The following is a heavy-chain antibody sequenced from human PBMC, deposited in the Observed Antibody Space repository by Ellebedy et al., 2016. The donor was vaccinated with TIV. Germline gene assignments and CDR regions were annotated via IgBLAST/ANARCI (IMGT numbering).Heavy chain of an antibody. Sequence: GESLKISXAASGFSISAYAMSWVRQTPRKGLEYVAIIGLSDGHTDYPDSVKGRFTISRDNSKNKLDLQMNSLRPEDTAVYYCAKVERDCILGRRFDSWGQGALVTVSS. D-gene: IGHD1-1*01. CDR3: AKVERDCILGRRFDS. J-gene: IGHJ5*01. CDR1: GFSISAYA. V-gene: IGHV3-23*01. CDR2: IGLSDGHT.